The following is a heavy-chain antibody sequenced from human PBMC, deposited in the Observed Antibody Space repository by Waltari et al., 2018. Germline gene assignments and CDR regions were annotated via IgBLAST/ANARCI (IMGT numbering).Heavy chain of an antibody. Sequence: QVQLVESGGGVVQPGRSLRLSCAASGFTFSSYAMHWVRQAPGKGLEWVAVISYDGSNKHYADSVKGRFTISRDNSKNTLYLQMNSLRAEDTAVYYCARASDFWSGPLDYWGQGTLVIVSS. J-gene: IGHJ4*02. CDR2: ISYDGSNK. D-gene: IGHD3-3*01. CDR1: GFTFSSYA. CDR3: ARASDFWSGPLDY. V-gene: IGHV3-30-3*01.